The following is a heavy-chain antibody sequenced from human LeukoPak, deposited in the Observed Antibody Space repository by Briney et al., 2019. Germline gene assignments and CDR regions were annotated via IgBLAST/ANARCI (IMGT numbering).Heavy chain of an antibody. CDR2: ISYDGSNE. V-gene: IGHV3-30*01. CDR1: GFTLSRYA. CDR3: TRGRGSYSLDY. J-gene: IGHJ4*02. Sequence: GSLRLSCAASGFTLSRYAIYLVRQAPGKGLEWGAIISYDGSNEHYADSVKGRFTISRDNSKNTLYLQMNSLRAEDTAIYYCTRGRGSYSLDYWGRGTLVTVSS. D-gene: IGHD1-26*01.